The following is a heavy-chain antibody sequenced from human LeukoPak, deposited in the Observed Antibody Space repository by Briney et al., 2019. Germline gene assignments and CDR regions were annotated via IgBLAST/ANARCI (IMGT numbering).Heavy chain of an antibody. D-gene: IGHD3-3*01. CDR2: IYYSGST. Sequence: PSETLSLTCTVSGGSISSSSYYWGWIRQPPGEGLEWIGSIYYSGSTYYNPSLKSRVTISVDTSKNQFSLKLSSVTAADTAVYYCARSARGRITIFGVVIGGFDYWGQGTLVTVSS. J-gene: IGHJ4*02. V-gene: IGHV4-39*01. CDR1: GGSISSSSYY. CDR3: ARSARGRITIFGVVIGGFDY.